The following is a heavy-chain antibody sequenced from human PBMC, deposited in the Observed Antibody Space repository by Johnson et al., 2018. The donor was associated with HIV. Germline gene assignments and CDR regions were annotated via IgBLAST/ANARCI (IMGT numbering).Heavy chain of an antibody. D-gene: IGHD1-26*01. CDR3: ARGVGATLPDAFDI. J-gene: IGHJ3*02. CDR1: GFTFSSYG. Sequence: QVQLVESGGGVVQPGGSLRLSCAASGFTFSSYGMHCVRQAPGKGLEWVAFIRYDGSNSYYVDSVKGRFIISRDNSKNTLYLQMNSLRAEDTALYYCARGVGATLPDAFDIWGQGTMVTVSS. V-gene: IGHV3-30*02. CDR2: IRYDGSNS.